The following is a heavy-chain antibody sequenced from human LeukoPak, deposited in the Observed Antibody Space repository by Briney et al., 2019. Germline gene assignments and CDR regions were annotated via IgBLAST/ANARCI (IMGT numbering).Heavy chain of an antibody. V-gene: IGHV3-23*01. D-gene: IGHD3-22*01. J-gene: IGHJ4*02. CDR3: AKDYYDSSGYYIYFDY. CDR1: GFTFSSYG. Sequence: PGGSPRLSCAASGFTFSSYGMSWVRQAPGKGLEWVSAISGSGGSTYYADSVKGRFTISRDNSKNTLYLQMNSLRAEDTAVYYCAKDYYDSSGYYIYFDYWGQGTLVTVSS. CDR2: ISGSGGST.